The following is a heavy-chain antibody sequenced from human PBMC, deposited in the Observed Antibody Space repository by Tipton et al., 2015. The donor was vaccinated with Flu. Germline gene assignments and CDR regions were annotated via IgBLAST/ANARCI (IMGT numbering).Heavy chain of an antibody. CDR2: VHQTGTS. CDR3: ARREYSNYVSEPRNWFDS. D-gene: IGHD5-18*01. Sequence: TLSLTCSVSGDSIGSDYFWGWIRQPPGKGLAWIGNVHQTGTSYYNPSLRSRVIITVDRRKNHFSLRLTSVTAADTAVYFCARREYSNYVSEPRNWFDSWGQGTLVTVSS. J-gene: IGHJ5*01. V-gene: IGHV4-38-2*01. CDR1: GDSIGSDYF.